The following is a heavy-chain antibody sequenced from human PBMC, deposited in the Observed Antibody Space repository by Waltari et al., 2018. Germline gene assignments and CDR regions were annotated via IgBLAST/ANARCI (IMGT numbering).Heavy chain of an antibody. V-gene: IGHV1-69-2*01. CDR3: VTALGDRSSASRPFDV. Sequence: EVQLLQSGTELKTPGSTVKISCQVSGYRFTDYYIHGVQQAPGKGPQWMGLVDPEDGETIYAERFQGRVTITADTSTETAFMELSSLTSDDTAVYYCVTALGDRSSASRPFDVWGLGTLITVSS. J-gene: IGHJ3*01. CDR2: VDPEDGET. D-gene: IGHD3-10*01. CDR1: GYRFTDYY.